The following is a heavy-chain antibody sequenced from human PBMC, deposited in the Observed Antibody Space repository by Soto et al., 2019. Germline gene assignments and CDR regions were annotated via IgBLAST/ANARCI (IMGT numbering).Heavy chain of an antibody. Sequence: GGSPRLSGTASIFTFGDYAMSWVRQAPGKGLEWVGFIRSKAYGGTTEYAASVKGRFTISRDDSKSIAYLQMNSLKTEDTAVYYCANIYLKFRGYGMDVCGQGSPAT. V-gene: IGHV3-49*04. D-gene: IGHD2-21*01. CDR1: IFTFGDYA. CDR2: IRSKAYGGTT. J-gene: IGHJ6*02. CDR3: ANIYLKFRGYGMDV.